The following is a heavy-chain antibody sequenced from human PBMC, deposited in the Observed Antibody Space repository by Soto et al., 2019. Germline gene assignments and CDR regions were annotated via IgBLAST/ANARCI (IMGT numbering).Heavy chain of an antibody. CDR3: AKDRLGYYYCSGKREGFDY. V-gene: IGHV3-30*18. J-gene: IGHJ4*02. CDR2: ISYDGSNK. CDR1: EFTFNTCG. Sequence: QVQLVESGGGVVQPGRSLRLSCATCEFTFNTCGKHWVRQAPGKGLEWVAVISYDGSNKFYADSVKGRFTISRDNSKNTLYLQMNSLRAEDTAVYYCAKDRLGYYYCSGKREGFDYWGQGTLVTVSS. D-gene: IGHD3-10*01.